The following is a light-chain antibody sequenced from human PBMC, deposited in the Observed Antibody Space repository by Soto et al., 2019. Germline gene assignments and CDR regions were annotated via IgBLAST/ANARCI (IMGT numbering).Light chain of an antibody. J-gene: IGKJ5*01. CDR2: GAS. CDR1: QSIDSN. V-gene: IGKV3-15*01. CDR3: QQYNDWPPAIT. Sequence: EIVMTQSPATLSVSPGEKATLSCRASQSIDSNLAWYQQQPGQAPRLLIYGASTRPTGIPARFSGSGSGTEFTLNISSLQSEDFVIYYCQQYNDWPPAITFGQGTRLEIK.